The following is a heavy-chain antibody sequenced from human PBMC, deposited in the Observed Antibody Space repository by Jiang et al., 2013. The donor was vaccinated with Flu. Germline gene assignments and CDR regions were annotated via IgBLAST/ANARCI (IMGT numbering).Heavy chain of an antibody. CDR2: IYPGDSDT. CDR1: VYNFATYW. J-gene: IGHJ3*02. V-gene: IGHV5-51*01. CDR3: ARAINRYSGSPDAFDI. Sequence: GESLKISCKGSVYNFATYWIGWVRQMPGKGLEWMGIIYPGDSDTRYSPSFQGQVTISAEKSISTAYLQWSSLKASDTAIYYCARAINRYSGSPDAFDIWGQGTMVTVSS. D-gene: IGHD1-26*01.